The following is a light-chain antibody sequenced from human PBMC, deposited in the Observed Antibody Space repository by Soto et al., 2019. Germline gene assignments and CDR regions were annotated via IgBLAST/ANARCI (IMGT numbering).Light chain of an antibody. J-gene: IGKJ1*01. Sequence: EIVLTQSPGTLSLSPGARATLSCRTSQSVRSKYLAWYQQKPGQAPRLLIYNSSTRATGIPDRFSGSGSGTDFTLTISRLEPEDFALYYCQQYRDLPQTFGQGTQVEIK. CDR2: NSS. CDR1: QSVRSKY. CDR3: QQYRDLPQT. V-gene: IGKV3-20*01.